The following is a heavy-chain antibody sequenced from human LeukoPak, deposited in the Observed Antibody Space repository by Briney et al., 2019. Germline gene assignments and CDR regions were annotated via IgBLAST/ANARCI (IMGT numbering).Heavy chain of an antibody. CDR3: GCSSSYVKLDI. J-gene: IGHJ3*02. V-gene: IGHV4-59*01. CDR2: MHYSGNT. Sequence: PAVTLSLTCIVSGGSISSYYWSWLRDPPGKGLEWMGYMHYSGNTNYNPSLKSRVSISVDTSKIQFSLKLSSVTAADTAVYYCGCSSSYVKLDIWGQGTMVTV. D-gene: IGHD6-6*01. CDR1: GGSISSYY.